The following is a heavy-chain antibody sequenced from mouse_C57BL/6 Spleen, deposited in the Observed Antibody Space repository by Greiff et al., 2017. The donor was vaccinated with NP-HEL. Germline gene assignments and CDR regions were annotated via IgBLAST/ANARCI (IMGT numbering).Heavy chain of an antibody. V-gene: IGHV3-6*01. J-gene: IGHJ4*01. CDR1: GYSITSGYY. CDR2: ISYDGSN. D-gene: IGHD3-2*02. Sequence: VQLQQSGPGLVKPSQSLSLTCSVTGYSITSGYYWNWIRQFPGNKLEWMGYISYDGSNNYNPSLKNRISITRDTSKNQFFLKLNSVTTEDTATYYCARGAQATCAMDYWGQGTSVTVSS. CDR3: ARGAQATCAMDY.